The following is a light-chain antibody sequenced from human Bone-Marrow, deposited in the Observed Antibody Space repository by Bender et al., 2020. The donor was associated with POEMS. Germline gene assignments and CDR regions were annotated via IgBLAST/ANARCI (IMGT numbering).Light chain of an antibody. CDR2: EGS. CDR3: AVWDDSLNGWV. CDR1: SSDVGSSNL. V-gene: IGLV2-14*02. J-gene: IGLJ3*02. Sequence: QSALSQAASVSGSPGQSITISCTGTSSDVGSSNLVSWYQQHPGKTPQLVIYEGSKRPSGVPDRFSGSRSGTSASLAISGLQSEDEADYYCAVWDDSLNGWVFGGGTKLTVL.